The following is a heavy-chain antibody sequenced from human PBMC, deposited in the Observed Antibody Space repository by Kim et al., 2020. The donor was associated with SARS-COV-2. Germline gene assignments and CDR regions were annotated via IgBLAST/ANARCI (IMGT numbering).Heavy chain of an antibody. CDR3: ARDKALSNDY. V-gene: IGHV3-48*03. J-gene: IGHJ4*02. CDR2: ISSSATTI. CDR1: GFTFSSYA. Sequence: GGSLRLSCAASGFTFSSYAMNWVRQAPGKGLEWVSYISSSATTIYYADSVKGRFTISRDNGNNSLYLQMNSLRVDDTAVYYCARDKALSNDYWGQGTLVAVSS.